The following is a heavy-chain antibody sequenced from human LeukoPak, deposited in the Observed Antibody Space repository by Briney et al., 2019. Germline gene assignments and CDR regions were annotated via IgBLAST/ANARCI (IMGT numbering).Heavy chain of an antibody. D-gene: IGHD2-2*01. V-gene: IGHV4-39*07. CDR3: ARSRYGSTNTNYYMDV. J-gene: IGHJ6*03. CDR1: GGSISSSSYY. Sequence: SETLSLTCTVSGGSISSSSYYWGWIRQPPGKGLEWIGSIYYSGSTYYNPSLKSRVTISVDTSKNQFSLKLSSVTAADTAVYYCARSRYGSTNTNYYMDVWGKGTTVTVSS. CDR2: IYYSGST.